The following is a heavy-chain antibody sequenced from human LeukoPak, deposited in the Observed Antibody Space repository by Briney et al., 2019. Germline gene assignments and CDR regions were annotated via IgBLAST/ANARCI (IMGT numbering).Heavy chain of an antibody. CDR3: AKDTDIAAAGTTGSFDY. D-gene: IGHD6-13*01. CDR1: GFTFDDYA. V-gene: IGHV3-9*01. CDR2: ISWNSGSI. Sequence: GGSLRLSCAASGFTFDDYAMHWVRQAPGKGLEWVSGISWNSGSIGYADSVKGRFTISRDNAKNSLYLQINSLRAEDTALYYCAKDTDIAAAGTTGSFDYWGQGTLVTVSS. J-gene: IGHJ4*02.